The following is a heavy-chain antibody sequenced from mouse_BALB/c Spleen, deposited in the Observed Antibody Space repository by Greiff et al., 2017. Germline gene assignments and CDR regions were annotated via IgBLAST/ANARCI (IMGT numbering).Heavy chain of an antibody. CDR1: GFTFSSYT. CDR2: ISSGGSYT. D-gene: IGHD2-14*01. CDR3: TRDEGYRYAMDY. Sequence: EVKLQESGGGLVKPGGSLKLSCAASGFTFSSYTMSWVRQTPEKRLEWVATISSGGSYTYYPDSVKGRFTISRDNAKNTLYLQMSSLKSEDTAMYYCTRDEGYRYAMDYWGQGTSVTVSS. V-gene: IGHV5-6-4*01. J-gene: IGHJ4*01.